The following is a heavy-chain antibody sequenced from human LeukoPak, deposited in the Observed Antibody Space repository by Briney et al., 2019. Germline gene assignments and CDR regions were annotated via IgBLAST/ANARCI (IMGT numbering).Heavy chain of an antibody. D-gene: IGHD2-21*02. CDR2: IRYDGNNK. J-gene: IGHJ3*02. V-gene: IGHV3-30*02. CDR3: VVTAPPDAFDI. CDR1: GFTFSSYG. Sequence: GGSLRLSCAASGFTFSSYGMSWVRQAPGKGLEWVAFIRYDGNNKYYADSVKGRFTISRDNSKNTLYLQMNSLRVEDTAVYYCVVTAPPDAFDIWGQGTMVTVSS.